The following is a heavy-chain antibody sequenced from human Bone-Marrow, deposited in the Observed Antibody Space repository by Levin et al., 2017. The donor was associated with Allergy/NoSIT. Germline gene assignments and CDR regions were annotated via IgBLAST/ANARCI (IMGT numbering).Heavy chain of an antibody. J-gene: IGHJ6*04. CDR1: GSAFRHSA. V-gene: IGHV3-33*01. Sequence: GESLKISCAASGSAFRHSAMHWVRQAPGKGREWVAVIWDDGSKEFYADSVKGRFIISRDNSKNMLYVQMNSLKVEDTAVYYCARDVVPAAIYYLSVWGTGTTVIVSS. CDR3: ARDVVPAAIYYLSV. CDR2: IWDDGSKE. D-gene: IGHD3-22*01.